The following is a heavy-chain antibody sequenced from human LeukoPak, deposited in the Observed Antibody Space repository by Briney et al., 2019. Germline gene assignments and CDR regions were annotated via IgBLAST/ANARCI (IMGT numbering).Heavy chain of an antibody. CDR3: ARVSGTTSRLDP. J-gene: IGHJ5*02. D-gene: IGHD1-1*01. CDR1: GGSISTSTYY. CDR2: IYHSGST. V-gene: IGHV4-39*07. Sequence: SETLSLTCTVSGGSISTSTYYWGWIRQPPGTGLEWIGNIYHSGSTYYNPSLKSRVTLSVDTSKNQFSLKLSSVTAADTAVYYCARVSGTTSRLDPWGQGTQVTVSS.